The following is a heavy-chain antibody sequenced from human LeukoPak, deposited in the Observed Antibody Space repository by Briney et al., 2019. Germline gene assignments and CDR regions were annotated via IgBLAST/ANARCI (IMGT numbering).Heavy chain of an antibody. CDR2: ISSIDSTI. CDR3: ARGIAVAGPYYFDY. V-gene: IGHV3-48*04. CDR1: GFTFSSYS. J-gene: IGHJ4*02. D-gene: IGHD6-19*01. Sequence: GGSLRLSCAASGFTFSSYSMNWVRQAPGKGLEWVSYISSIDSTIYYADSVKGRFTISRDNAKNSLYLQMNSLRADDTAVYYCARGIAVAGPYYFDYWGRGTLVTVSS.